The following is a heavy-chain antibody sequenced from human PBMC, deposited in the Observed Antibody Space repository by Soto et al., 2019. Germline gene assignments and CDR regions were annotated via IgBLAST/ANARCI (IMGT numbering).Heavy chain of an antibody. D-gene: IGHD6-19*01. CDR3: VKDPRGLRLEQGH. J-gene: IGHJ4*02. CDR1: GFTFSSYA. CDR2: ISGSGVSA. V-gene: IGHV3-23*01. Sequence: GVLRLSCAASGFTFSSYAMNWVRQAPGKDLEWVSGISGSGVSAYYADFVKGRFSVSRDNSKNTLFLQVTSLRAEDTAVHYCVKDPRGLRLEQGHWGEGTLVTVSS.